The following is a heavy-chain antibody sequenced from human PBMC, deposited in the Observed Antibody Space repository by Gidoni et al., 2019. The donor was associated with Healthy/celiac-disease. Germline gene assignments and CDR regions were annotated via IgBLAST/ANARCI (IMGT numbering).Heavy chain of an antibody. V-gene: IGHV4-39*01. CDR1: GGSISRRSYY. CDR2: IYYSGRT. CDR3: ARHATIFAWGDGWFDP. Sequence: QLQLQESGPGLVKPSETLSLTCTVSGGSISRRSYYWGWIRQPPGKGLEWIGSIYYSGRTYYNPSLKSRVTISVDTSKNQFSLKLSSVTAADTAVYYCARHATIFAWGDGWFDPWGQGTLVTVSS. D-gene: IGHD3-3*01. J-gene: IGHJ5*02.